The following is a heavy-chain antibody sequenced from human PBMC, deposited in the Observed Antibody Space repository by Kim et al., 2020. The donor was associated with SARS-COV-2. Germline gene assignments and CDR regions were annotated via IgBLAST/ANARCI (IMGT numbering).Heavy chain of an antibody. CDR3: ARKSHRYYYGMDV. J-gene: IGHJ6*02. V-gene: IGHV3-11*03. Sequence: NYAVSVKGRYTTSRENAKSSLYRQMNSLRAEDTAVYYCARKSHRYYYGMDVWGQGTTVTVSS.